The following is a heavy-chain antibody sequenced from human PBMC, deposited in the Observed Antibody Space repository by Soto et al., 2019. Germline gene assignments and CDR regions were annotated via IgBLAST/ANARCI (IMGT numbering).Heavy chain of an antibody. CDR3: ARVSATATDYGDYKPNWYFDL. J-gene: IGHJ2*01. V-gene: IGHV1-69*01. CDR2: ITPIFGTA. Sequence: QVQLVQSGAEVKKPGSSVKVSCKASGGTFSSYVISWVRQAPGQGLEWMGGITPIFGTANYAQKFQVRVTITADESTNTAYMELSSLRSEDTGVYYCARVSATATDYGDYKPNWYFDLWGRGTLVTVSS. CDR1: GGTFSSYV. D-gene: IGHD4-17*01.